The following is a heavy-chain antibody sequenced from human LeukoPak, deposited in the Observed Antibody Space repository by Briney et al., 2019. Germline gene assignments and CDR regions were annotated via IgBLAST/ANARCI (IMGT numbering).Heavy chain of an antibody. D-gene: IGHD4-17*01. CDR2: IIPIFGTA. CDR1: GGTFSSYA. Sequence: SVKVSCKASGGTFSSYAISWVRQAPGQGLEWMGGIIPIFGTANYAQKFQGRVTITADKSTSTAYMELRSLRSDDTAVYYCARDEDYGIFVNVDYWGQGTLVTVSS. V-gene: IGHV1-69*06. J-gene: IGHJ4*02. CDR3: ARDEDYGIFVNVDY.